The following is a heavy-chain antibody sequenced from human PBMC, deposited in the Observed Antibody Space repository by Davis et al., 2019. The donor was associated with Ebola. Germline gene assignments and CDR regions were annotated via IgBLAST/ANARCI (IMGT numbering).Heavy chain of an antibody. CDR3: ASLVLTDVWGMDV. CDR1: GFTFDDYA. CDR2: ISGDGGST. D-gene: IGHD3-9*01. J-gene: IGHJ6*02. Sequence: GESLKISCAASGFTFDDYAMHWVRQAPGKGLEWVSLISGDGGSTYYADSVKGRFTISRDNSKNTLYLQMNSLRAEDTAVYYCASLVLTDVWGMDVWGQGTTVTVSS. V-gene: IGHV3-43*02.